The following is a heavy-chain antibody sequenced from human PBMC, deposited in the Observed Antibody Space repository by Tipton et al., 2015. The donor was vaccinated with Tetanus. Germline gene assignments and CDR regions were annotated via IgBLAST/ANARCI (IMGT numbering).Heavy chain of an antibody. Sequence: TLSPTCTVSGGSISSGDYYWSWIRQPPGKGLEWIGYIYYSGSTNYNPSLKSRVTISVDTSKNQFSLKLSSVTAADTAVYYCARVSIGYSFPMDVWGQGTTVTVSS. CDR3: ARVSIGYSFPMDV. CDR2: IYYSGST. V-gene: IGHV4-61*08. D-gene: IGHD5-18*01. J-gene: IGHJ6*02. CDR1: GGSISSGDYY.